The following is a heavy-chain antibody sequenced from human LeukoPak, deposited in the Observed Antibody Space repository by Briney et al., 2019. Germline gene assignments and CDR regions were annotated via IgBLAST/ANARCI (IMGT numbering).Heavy chain of an antibody. Sequence: GGSLRLSCAASGFTVSSNYMSWVRQAPGKGLEWVGRTKTRADGGTTDFAAPVKGRFTISRDDSKDTLYLQMNSLKTEDTAVYYCATEYCSSTSCYHFDQWGQGTLVTVSS. V-gene: IGHV3-15*01. J-gene: IGHJ4*02. D-gene: IGHD2-2*01. CDR2: TKTRADGGTT. CDR3: ATEYCSSTSCYHFDQ. CDR1: GFTVSSNY.